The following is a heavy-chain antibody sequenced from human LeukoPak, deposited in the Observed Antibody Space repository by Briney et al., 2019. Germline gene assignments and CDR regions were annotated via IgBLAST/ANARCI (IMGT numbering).Heavy chain of an antibody. Sequence: GGSQRLSCAASGFTFSSYAMNWVRQAPGKGLEWVSSISSSSSYIYYADSVKGRFTISRDNAKNSLYLQMNSLRAEDTAVYYCASGYSSSWSVDYWGQGTLVTVSS. D-gene: IGHD6-13*01. V-gene: IGHV3-21*01. CDR3: ASGYSSSWSVDY. J-gene: IGHJ4*02. CDR2: ISSSSSYI. CDR1: GFTFSSYA.